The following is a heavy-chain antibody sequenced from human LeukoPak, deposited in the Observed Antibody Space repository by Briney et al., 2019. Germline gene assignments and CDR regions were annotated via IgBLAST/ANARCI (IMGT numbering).Heavy chain of an antibody. J-gene: IGHJ4*02. CDR2: INHSGST. V-gene: IGHV4-34*01. CDR1: GGSFSGYY. D-gene: IGHD3-16*01. Sequence: PSETLSLTCAVYGGSFSGYYWSWIRQPPGKGLEWIGEINHSGSTNYNPSLKSRVTISVDTSKNQFPLKLSSVTAADTAVYYCARGSKKGGNYWGQGTLVTVSS. CDR3: ARGSKKGGNY.